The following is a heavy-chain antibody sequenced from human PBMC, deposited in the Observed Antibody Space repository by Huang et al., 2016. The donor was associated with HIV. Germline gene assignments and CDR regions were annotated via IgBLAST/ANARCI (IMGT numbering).Heavy chain of an antibody. J-gene: IGHJ3*01. CDR3: ARLPFDYVWGTQRQTALDELDV. CDR1: GGSVNSGYYY. CDR2: VFYGGNT. Sequence: QLQLQESGPGLVRPSETLSLTCSVSGGSVNSGYYYWGWIRQPPGKGLEWIASVFYGGNTFYHPSLKGRVSMSVDTSKKRFSLNLSSVTAADTAVYFCARLPFDYVWGTQRQTALDELDVWGQGTMVTVSS. D-gene: IGHD3-16*01. V-gene: IGHV4-39*01.